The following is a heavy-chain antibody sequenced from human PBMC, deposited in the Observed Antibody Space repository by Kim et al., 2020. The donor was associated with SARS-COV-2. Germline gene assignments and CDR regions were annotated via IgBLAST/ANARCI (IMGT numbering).Heavy chain of an antibody. CDR2: INAGNGNT. V-gene: IGHV1-3*01. Sequence: ASVKVPCKASGYTFTSYAMHWVRQAPGQRLEWMGWINAGNGNTKYSQKFQGRVTITRDTSASTAYMELSSLRSEDTAVYYCARDRAPDCSSTSCYTWELLSAAYYYYYYMDVWGKGTTVTVSS. D-gene: IGHD2-2*02. CDR1: GYTFTSYA. J-gene: IGHJ6*03. CDR3: ARDRAPDCSSTSCYTWELLSAAYYYYYYMDV.